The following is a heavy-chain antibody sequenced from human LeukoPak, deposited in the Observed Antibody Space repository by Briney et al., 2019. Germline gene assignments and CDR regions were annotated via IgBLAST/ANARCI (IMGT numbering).Heavy chain of an antibody. CDR2: IYYSGST. D-gene: IGHD3-16*02. V-gene: IGHV4-61*08. CDR1: GGSISSSGYY. Sequence: SQTLSLTCTVSGGSISSSGYYWSWIRQPPGKGLEWIGYIYYSGSTNYNPSLKSRVTISVDTSKNQFSLKLSSVTAADTAVYYCARTGAIIVSDAFDIWGQGTMVTVSS. J-gene: IGHJ3*02. CDR3: ARTGAIIVSDAFDI.